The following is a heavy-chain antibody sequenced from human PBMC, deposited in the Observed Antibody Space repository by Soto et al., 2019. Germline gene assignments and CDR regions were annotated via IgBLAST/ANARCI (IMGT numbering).Heavy chain of an antibody. D-gene: IGHD3-3*01. J-gene: IGHJ6*02. Sequence: GGSLRLSCAASGFTFSSYSMNWVRQAPGKGLEWVSYISSSSSTIYYADSVKGRFTISRDNAKNSLYLQMNSLRDEDTAVYYCARRGRFLGKNGDYYGMDVWGQGTTVTVSS. V-gene: IGHV3-48*02. CDR2: ISSSSSTI. CDR3: ARRGRFLGKNGDYYGMDV. CDR1: GFTFSSYS.